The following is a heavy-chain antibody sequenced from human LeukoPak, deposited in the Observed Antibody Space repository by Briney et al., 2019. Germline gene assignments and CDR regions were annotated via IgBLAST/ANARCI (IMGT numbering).Heavy chain of an antibody. J-gene: IGHJ6*02. CDR2: IRYDGSNK. CDR1: GFTFSSNG. V-gene: IGHV3-30*02. Sequence: SGGSLRLSCAASGFTFSSNGMHWVRQAPGKGLEWVAFIRYDGSNKYYADSVKGRFTISRDNSKNTLYLQMNSLRAEDTAVYYCAKGPIYYGSGSYKSYYYYGMDVWGQGTTVTVSS. CDR3: AKGPIYYGSGSYKSYYYYGMDV. D-gene: IGHD3-10*01.